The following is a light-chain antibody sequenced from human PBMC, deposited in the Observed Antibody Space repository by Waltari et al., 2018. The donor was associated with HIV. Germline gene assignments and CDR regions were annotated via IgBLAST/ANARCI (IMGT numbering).Light chain of an antibody. CDR3: QQYNSYSRA. J-gene: IGKJ1*01. CDR1: QSISSW. CDR2: KAS. Sequence: DIQMTQSPSTLSASVGASVIITCRASQSISSWLAWYQQKPGKAPKLLIYKASTLKSGVASRCSGSGSGTEFTLTISSLQPDDFATYHCQQYNSYSRAFGQGTKVEI. V-gene: IGKV1-5*03.